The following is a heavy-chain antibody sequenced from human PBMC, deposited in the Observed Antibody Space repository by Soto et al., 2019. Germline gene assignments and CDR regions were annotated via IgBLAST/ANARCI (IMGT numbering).Heavy chain of an antibody. D-gene: IGHD1-20*01. CDR2: INAGNGNT. CDR3: ARGITLPTPLDY. CDR1: GYTFTSYA. Sequence: QVQLVQSGAEEKKPGASVKVSCKASGYTFTSYAMHWVRQAPGQRLEWMGCINAGNGNTKYSQKFQGRVTITRDTSASKAYMELSSLRSEDTAVYYCARGITLPTPLDYWGQGTLVTVSS. V-gene: IGHV1-3*05. J-gene: IGHJ4*02.